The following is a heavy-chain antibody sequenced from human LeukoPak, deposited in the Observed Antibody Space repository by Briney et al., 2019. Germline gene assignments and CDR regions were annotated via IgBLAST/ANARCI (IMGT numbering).Heavy chain of an antibody. Sequence: PSETLSLTCAVYGGSFSGYIWGWIRQAPGKGLEWIGEIRHNGKNTHSPSLKSRVTTSLDTAKNQFSLQLNSVTAADTAVYYCARANYGGNSEYWGQGTLVTVSS. V-gene: IGHV4-34*01. CDR2: IRHNGKN. CDR1: GGSFSGYI. CDR3: ARANYGGNSEY. D-gene: IGHD4-23*01. J-gene: IGHJ4*02.